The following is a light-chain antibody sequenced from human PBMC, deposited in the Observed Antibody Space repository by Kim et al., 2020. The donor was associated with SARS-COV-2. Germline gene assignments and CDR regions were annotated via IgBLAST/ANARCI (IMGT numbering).Light chain of an antibody. V-gene: IGKV3-15*01. CDR2: GAS. J-gene: IGKJ2*01. CDR3: QQYNNWPYT. Sequence: SVTPRGRPPLSCRSSQSVSTNLAWYQQKPGQAPRLLIYGASTRATGIPARFSGSGSGTEFTLTIGSLQSEDFAIYYCQQYNNWPYTFGQGTKLEIK. CDR1: QSVSTN.